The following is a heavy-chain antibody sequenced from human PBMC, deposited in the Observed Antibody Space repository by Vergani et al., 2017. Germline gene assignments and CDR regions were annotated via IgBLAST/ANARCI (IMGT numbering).Heavy chain of an antibody. Sequence: QVQLQESGPGLVKPSQTLSLTCTVSGGSISSGGYYWSWIRQPPGKGLEWIGEINHSGSTNYNPSLKSRVTISVDTSKNQFSLKLSSVTAADTAVYYCARGAIGYYDYVWGSYRRNYFDYWGQGTLVTVSS. CDR3: ARGAIGYYDYVWGSYRRNYFDY. J-gene: IGHJ4*02. CDR1: GGSISSGGYY. V-gene: IGHV4-31*03. D-gene: IGHD3-16*02. CDR2: INHSGST.